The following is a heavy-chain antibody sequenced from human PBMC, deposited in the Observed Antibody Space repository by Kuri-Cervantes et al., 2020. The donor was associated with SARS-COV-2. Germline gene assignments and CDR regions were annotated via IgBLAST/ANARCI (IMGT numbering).Heavy chain of an antibody. CDR2: INSDGSST. D-gene: IGHD2-2*01. CDR3: ARDRLRYCSSTSCYGWFDP. V-gene: IGHV3-74*01. CDR1: GFTFSSYW. J-gene: IGHJ5*02. Sequence: GESLKISCAASGFTFSSYWMHWVRQAPGKGLVWVSRINSDGSSTSYADSVKGRFTISRDNAKNTLCLQMNSLRAEDTAVYYCARDRLRYCSSTSCYGWFDPWGQGTLVTVSS.